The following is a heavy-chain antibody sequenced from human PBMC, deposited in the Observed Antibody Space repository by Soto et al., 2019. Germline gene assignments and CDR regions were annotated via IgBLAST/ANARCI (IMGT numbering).Heavy chain of an antibody. CDR3: ARAPRGSSSNCPCYYTFAV. Sequence: QVQLVESGGGVVQPGRSLRLSCAASGFTFSTSGLHWVRQAPGKGLEWVAFIWYDGSDKYYADSVKGRFTISRDNSKNTVYLQMNSLRAEDTALYYCARAPRGSSSNCPCYYTFAVWGQGTTVTVSS. D-gene: IGHD2-2*01. CDR2: IWYDGSDK. CDR1: GFTFSTSG. J-gene: IGHJ6*02. V-gene: IGHV3-33*01.